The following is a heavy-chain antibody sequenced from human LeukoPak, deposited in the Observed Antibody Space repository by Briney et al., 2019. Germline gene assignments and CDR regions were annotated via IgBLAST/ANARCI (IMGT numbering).Heavy chain of an antibody. J-gene: IGHJ4*02. CDR3: ARTVWHNFWSGYSKYYFDY. D-gene: IGHD3-3*01. Sequence: SQTLSLTCTVSGGSISSGSYYWSWIRQPAGKGLEWIGRIYTSGSTNYNPSLKSRVTISVDTSKDQFSLKLSSVTAADTAVYYCARTVWHNFWSGYSKYYFDYWGQGTLVIVSS. CDR1: GGSISSGSYY. CDR2: IYTSGST. V-gene: IGHV4-61*02.